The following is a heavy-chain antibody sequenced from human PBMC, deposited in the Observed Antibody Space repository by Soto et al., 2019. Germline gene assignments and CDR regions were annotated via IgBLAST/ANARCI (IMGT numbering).Heavy chain of an antibody. J-gene: IGHJ6*02. CDR3: ARGPNGVVVPAAMKKYYYYYGMDV. Sequence: SVKVSCKASGGTFSSYAISWVRQAPGQGLECMGGIIPIFGTANYAQKFQGRVTITADESTSTAYMELSSLRSEDTAVYYCARGPNGVVVPAAMKKYYYYYGMDVWGQGTTVTVSS. CDR2: IIPIFGTA. V-gene: IGHV1-69*13. D-gene: IGHD2-2*01. CDR1: GGTFSSYA.